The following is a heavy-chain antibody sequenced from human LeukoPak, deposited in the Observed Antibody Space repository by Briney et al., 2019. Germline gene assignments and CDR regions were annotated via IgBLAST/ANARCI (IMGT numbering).Heavy chain of an antibody. CDR2: IYYSGSS. CDR3: ARVPRSYYYYYYMDV. CDR1: GGSISSYF. Sequence: SETLSLTCTVSGGSISSYFWSWIRQPPGKGLEWLGYIYYSGSSNYNPSLKSRVTMSADTSKNQFSLKLSSVTAADTAVYYCARVPRSYYYYYYMDVWGKGTTVTVSS. V-gene: IGHV4-59*01. J-gene: IGHJ6*03.